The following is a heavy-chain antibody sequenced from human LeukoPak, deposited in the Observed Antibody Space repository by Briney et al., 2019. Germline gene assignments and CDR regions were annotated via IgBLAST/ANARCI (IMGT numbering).Heavy chain of an antibody. CDR3: AKGYDSSAIYYFDY. J-gene: IGHJ4*02. V-gene: IGHV3-23*01. Sequence: PGGSLRLSCAASGFTFSSYAMSWVRQAPGAGLEWVSGFSGSGGRTYYADSVKGRFTISRDTSKNTLYLQMNSLRAEDTAVYYCAKGYDSSAIYYFDYWGQGTLVTVSS. D-gene: IGHD3-22*01. CDR1: GFTFSSYA. CDR2: FSGSGGRT.